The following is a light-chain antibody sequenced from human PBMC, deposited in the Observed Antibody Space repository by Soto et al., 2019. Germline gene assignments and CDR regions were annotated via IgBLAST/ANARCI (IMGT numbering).Light chain of an antibody. J-gene: IGKJ1*01. CDR1: QSISSW. CDR2: DAS. V-gene: IGKV1-5*01. Sequence: DIQMTQSPSTLSASVGDRVTITGRASQSISSWLAWYQPKPGKAPKLLIYDASSLESGVPSRLSGSGSGTEFTLTIRSLQPDDFATYYCQQYNSYPTFGQGTKVDIK. CDR3: QQYNSYPT.